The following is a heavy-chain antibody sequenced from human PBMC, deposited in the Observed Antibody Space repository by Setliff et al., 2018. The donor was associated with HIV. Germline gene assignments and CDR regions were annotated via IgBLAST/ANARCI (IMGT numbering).Heavy chain of an antibody. CDR1: GYTFNRYD. V-gene: IGHV1-8*01. J-gene: IGHJ4*02. D-gene: IGHD3-10*01. Sequence: ASVKVSCKASGYTFNRYDINWVRQATGQGLEWMGWMNPNSGNTGYAQKFQGRVTMTRNTSISTAYMELSSLRSEDTAVYYCARGPLVLPVYGSGSYEIDYWGQGTLVTSPQ. CDR3: ARGPLVLPVYGSGSYEIDY. CDR2: MNPNSGNT.